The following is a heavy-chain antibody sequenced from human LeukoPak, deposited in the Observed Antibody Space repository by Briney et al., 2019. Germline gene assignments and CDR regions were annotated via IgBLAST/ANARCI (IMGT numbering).Heavy chain of an antibody. CDR1: GYSFTNYW. CDR2: IYPGDSDT. Sequence: GESLKISCEASGYSFTNYWIAWVRQMPGKGLEWMAMIYPGDSDTRYSPSFQGQVTISADKSISTAYLQWSSLKASDTAIYYCARRSGSGGDHPDCWGQGILVTVSS. V-gene: IGHV5-51*01. D-gene: IGHD2-15*01. CDR3: ARRSGSGGDHPDC. J-gene: IGHJ4*02.